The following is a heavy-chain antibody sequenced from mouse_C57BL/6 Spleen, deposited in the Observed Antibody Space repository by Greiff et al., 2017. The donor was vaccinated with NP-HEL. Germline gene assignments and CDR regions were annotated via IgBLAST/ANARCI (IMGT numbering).Heavy chain of an antibody. J-gene: IGHJ2*01. CDR1: GFTFSDYY. V-gene: IGHV5-12*01. CDR2: ISNGGGST. Sequence: EVQLVESGGGLVQPGGSLKLSCAASGFTFSDYYMYWVRQTPEKRLEWVAYISNGGGSTYYPDTVKGRFTISRDNAKNTLYLQISRLKSEDTAMYYCARQATDGGFDYWGQGTTLTVSS. CDR3: ARQATDGGFDY.